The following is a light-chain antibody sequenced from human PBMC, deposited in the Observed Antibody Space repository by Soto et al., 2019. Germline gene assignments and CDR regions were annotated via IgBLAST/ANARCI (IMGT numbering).Light chain of an antibody. CDR1: QTINNN. J-gene: IGKJ1*01. CDR2: GAS. V-gene: IGKV3-15*01. CDR3: QKYNNWPQT. Sequence: VMTQAPDTLSVSPGERATLSCRASQTINNNIAWYQLKDGQVPRLLIYGASTRATDIPARFSGSGSGTEFTLTISSLQSEDFAEYHCQKYNNWPQTFDQGTKVEIK.